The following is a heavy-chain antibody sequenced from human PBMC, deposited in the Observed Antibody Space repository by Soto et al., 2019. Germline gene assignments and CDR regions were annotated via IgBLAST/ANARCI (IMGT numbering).Heavy chain of an antibody. CDR3: ARALYSSSSWFDP. D-gene: IGHD6-6*01. V-gene: IGHV1-8*01. CDR2: MNPNSGNT. Sequence: ASVKVSCKASGYTFTSYDINWVRQATGQGLEWMGWMNPNSGNTGYAQKFQGRVTMTRNTSISTAYMELSSLRPEDTAVYYCARALYSSSSWFDPWGQGTLVTVSS. J-gene: IGHJ5*02. CDR1: GYTFTSYD.